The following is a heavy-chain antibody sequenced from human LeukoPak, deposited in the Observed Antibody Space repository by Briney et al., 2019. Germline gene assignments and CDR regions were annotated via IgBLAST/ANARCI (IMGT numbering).Heavy chain of an antibody. J-gene: IGHJ5*02. CDR2: INPNSGGT. V-gene: IGHV1-2*02. CDR3: ARRRLYCSSTSCDSASGPNRFDP. Sequence: ASVTVSFTSSGYTFTFYYMHWVRQAPGQGLEWMGWINPNSGGTNYAQKFQGRVTMTRDTSISTAYMELSRLRSDDTAVYYFARRRLYCSSTSCDSASGPNRFDPWGQGTLVTVSS. CDR1: GYTFTFYY. D-gene: IGHD2-2*02.